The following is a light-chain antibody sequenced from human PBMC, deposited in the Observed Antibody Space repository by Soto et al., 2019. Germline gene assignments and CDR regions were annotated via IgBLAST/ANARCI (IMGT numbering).Light chain of an antibody. CDR3: QQYNNWPIT. Sequence: MVLTQAPPSLAVARVERWSLSCRASQNISNYLIWYQQKPGQAPRLLIYGASNRATGIPDRFSGSGSGTEFTLTISSLQSEDFAVYYCQQYNNWPITFGQGTRLEI. CDR2: GAS. V-gene: IGKV3D-15*01. J-gene: IGKJ5*01. CDR1: QNISNY.